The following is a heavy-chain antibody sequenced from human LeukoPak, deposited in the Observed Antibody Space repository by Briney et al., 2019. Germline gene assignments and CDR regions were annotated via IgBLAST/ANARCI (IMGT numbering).Heavy chain of an antibody. J-gene: IGHJ5*02. V-gene: IGHV3-21*01. CDR1: GFTFRSYG. CDR2: ISSSSRHI. CDR3: ARGVGLGGWFDP. Sequence: GGSLRLSCAASGFTFRSYGMNWVRQAPGKGLEWVSSISSSSRHIYYADSMKGRFTISRDNAKNSVYLQMNGLRAEDTAVYYCARGVGLGGWFDPWGQGTLVTVSS. D-gene: IGHD3-16*01.